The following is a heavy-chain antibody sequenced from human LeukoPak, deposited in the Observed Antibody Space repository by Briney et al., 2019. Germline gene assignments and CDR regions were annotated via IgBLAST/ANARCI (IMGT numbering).Heavy chain of an antibody. D-gene: IGHD5-24*01. CDR3: ARAADKMATSTFDY. CDR2: IYYSGST. CDR1: GGSISRYY. Sequence: SETLSLTCTVSGGSISRYYWSWIRQPPGKGLEWIGYIYYSGSTNYNPSLKSRVTISVDTSKNQFSLKLSSVTAADTGVYYCARAADKMATSTFDYWGQGTLVTVSS. V-gene: IGHV4-59*01. J-gene: IGHJ4*02.